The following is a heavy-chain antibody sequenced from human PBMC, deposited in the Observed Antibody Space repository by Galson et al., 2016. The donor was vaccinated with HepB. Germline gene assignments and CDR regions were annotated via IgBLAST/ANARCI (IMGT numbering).Heavy chain of an antibody. J-gene: IGHJ4*02. V-gene: IGHV5-51*01. Sequence: QSGAEVKKPGESLKISCQGSRYKFTSYWTGWVRQVPGKGLEWMGTIYPGDSDTRYSPSFQGQVTISVDKSISTAYLQWSSLKASDSAMYYCARHELHSNSWYMDSWGQGTLVTVSS. D-gene: IGHD6-13*01. CDR1: RYKFTSYW. CDR2: IYPGDSDT. CDR3: ARHELHSNSWYMDS.